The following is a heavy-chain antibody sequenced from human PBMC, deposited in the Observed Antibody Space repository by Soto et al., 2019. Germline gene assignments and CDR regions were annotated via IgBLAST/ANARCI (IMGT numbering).Heavy chain of an antibody. D-gene: IGHD5-18*01. CDR3: AKYTAAGSAPTQGDY. V-gene: IGHV3-23*01. CDR2: ISGGGSST. J-gene: IGHJ4*02. CDR1: GFTFNSYA. Sequence: EVQLLESGGGLVQPGGSLRLSCAASGFTFNSYAMSWVRQAPGKGLEWDSGISGGGSSTYYADSVKGRFTTSRDNSKNTLDLQMNSLRAEDTAVYFCAKYTAAGSAPTQGDYWGQGTLVTVSS.